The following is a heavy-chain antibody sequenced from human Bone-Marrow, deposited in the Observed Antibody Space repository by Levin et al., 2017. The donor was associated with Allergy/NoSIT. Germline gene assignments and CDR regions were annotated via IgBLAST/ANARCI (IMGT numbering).Heavy chain of an antibody. CDR3: ASRMYSSSWAALDI. Sequence: GGSLRLSCAASGFTVSSNYMSWVRQAPGKGLEWVSIIYSGDKTYYTDSVKGRFTISRDNSKNTLYLQMSSLRAEDTAVYYCASRMYSSSWAALDIWGQGTMVTVSS. J-gene: IGHJ3*02. CDR2: IYSGDKT. CDR1: GFTVSSNY. V-gene: IGHV3-53*01. D-gene: IGHD6-13*01.